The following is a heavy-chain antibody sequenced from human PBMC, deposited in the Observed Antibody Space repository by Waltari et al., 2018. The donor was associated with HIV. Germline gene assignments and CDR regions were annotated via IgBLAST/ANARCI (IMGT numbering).Heavy chain of an antibody. D-gene: IGHD3-10*01. Sequence: QVQLVQSGAEVKKPGASVKVSCKASGYTFTGYYMHWVRQAPGQGLEGMGGMNTNSGGTNNSQKVQGRVTMTRNTSSSTAHMELSRLRSDDTAVYYCARADYYGSGSQDYWGHGTLVTVSS. CDR3: ARADYYGSGSQDY. CDR2: MNTNSGGT. V-gene: IGHV1-2*02. J-gene: IGHJ4*01. CDR1: GYTFTGYY.